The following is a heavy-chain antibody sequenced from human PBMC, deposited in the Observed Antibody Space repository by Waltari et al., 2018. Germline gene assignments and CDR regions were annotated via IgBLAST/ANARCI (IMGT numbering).Heavy chain of an antibody. V-gene: IGHV4-38-2*01. D-gene: IGHD2-2*03. CDR2: IYHSGST. J-gene: IGHJ5*02. Sequence: QVQLQESGPGLVKPSETLSLTCAVSGYSISSGYYWGWIRQPPGKGLEWIGSIYHSGSTYYNPSLKSRVTISVDTSKNQFSLKLSSVTAADTAVYYCARAESLDGCWFDPWGQGTLVTVSS. CDR1: GYSISSGYY. CDR3: ARAESLDGCWFDP.